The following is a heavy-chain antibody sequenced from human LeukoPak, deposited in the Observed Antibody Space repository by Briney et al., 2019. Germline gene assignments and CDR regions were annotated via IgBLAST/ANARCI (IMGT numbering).Heavy chain of an antibody. V-gene: IGHV3-30*02. CDR2: IRYDGSNK. CDR1: GFAFSSYG. Sequence: PGGSLRLSCAASGFAFSSYGMHWVRQAPGKGLEWVAFIRYDGSNKYYADSVKGRFTISRDNSKNTLYLQMNSLRAEDTAVYYCAKDSNEGPYYYDSSGHPCDYWGQGTLVTVSS. J-gene: IGHJ4*02. CDR3: AKDSNEGPYYYDSSGHPCDY. D-gene: IGHD3-22*01.